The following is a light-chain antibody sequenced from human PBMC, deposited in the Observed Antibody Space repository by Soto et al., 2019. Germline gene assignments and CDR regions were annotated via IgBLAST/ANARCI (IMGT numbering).Light chain of an antibody. Sequence: DIQLTQSPCFLSASVGDRVTLTCRASQGISSYLAWYQQKPGKGPKLLIYAESTLQSGVPSRFSGSGSGTEFTLTISNLQPEDFATYYCQHLDSYSTFGHGTRLEMK. V-gene: IGKV1-9*01. CDR3: QHLDSYST. CDR1: QGISSY. J-gene: IGKJ5*01. CDR2: AES.